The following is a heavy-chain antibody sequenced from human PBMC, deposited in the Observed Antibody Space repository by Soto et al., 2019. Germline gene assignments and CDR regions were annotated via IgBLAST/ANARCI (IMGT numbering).Heavy chain of an antibody. J-gene: IGHJ4*02. CDR1: GFNFTNAW. Sequence: GGSLRLSCAASGFNFTNAWMTWVRQSPGKGLEWVGRIRSKTDGGTADFAAPVKGRFSISRDDSKKTLFLQMNSLKTEDTAVYYCTTLPLDYWGQGILVTVS. CDR2: IRSKTDGGTA. V-gene: IGHV3-15*01. CDR3: TTLPLDY.